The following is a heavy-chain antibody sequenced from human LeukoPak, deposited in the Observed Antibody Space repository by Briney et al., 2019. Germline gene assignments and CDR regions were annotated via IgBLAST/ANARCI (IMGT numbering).Heavy chain of an antibody. J-gene: IGHJ4*02. CDR2: VKSDGTAT. Sequence: QPGGSLRLSCAASGFTFSSHLMHWVRQAQGTGLVWVSSVKSDGTATNHADSVKGRFTISRDNAKNTLYLQMNSLRVEDTAVYYCVRKFATGDWGQGTLVTVSS. D-gene: IGHD1-14*01. CDR3: VRKFATGD. V-gene: IGHV3-74*01. CDR1: GFTFSSHL.